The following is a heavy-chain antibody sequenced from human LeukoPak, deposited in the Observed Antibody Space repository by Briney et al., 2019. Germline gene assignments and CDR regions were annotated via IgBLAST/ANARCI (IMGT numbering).Heavy chain of an antibody. CDR1: GGTFSSSA. Sequence: SVKVSCKTSGGTFSSSAITWVRQAPGQGLEWMGRTIPVLNITTYAQKFQGRVTITADTSSSTVYMELSSLRSEETAVYYCAKDQGLTAPPPYGLDVWGQGTTVTVSS. V-gene: IGHV1-69*04. J-gene: IGHJ6*02. CDR3: AKDQGLTAPPPYGLDV. D-gene: IGHD5-18*01. CDR2: TIPVLNIT.